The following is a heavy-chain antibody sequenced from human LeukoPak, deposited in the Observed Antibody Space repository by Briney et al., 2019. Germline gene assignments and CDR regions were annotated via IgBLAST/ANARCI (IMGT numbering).Heavy chain of an antibody. CDR1: GYTFTSYD. J-gene: IGHJ4*02. V-gene: IGHV1-8*01. CDR2: MNPNSGNT. CDR3: ARGPGVDYVWGSYRY. Sequence: ASVKVSCKASGYTFTSYDINWVRQATGQGLEWMGWMNPNSGNTGYAEKFQGRVTMTRNTSISTAYMELSSLRSEDTAVYYCARGPGVDYVWGSYRYWGQGTLVTVSS. D-gene: IGHD3-16*02.